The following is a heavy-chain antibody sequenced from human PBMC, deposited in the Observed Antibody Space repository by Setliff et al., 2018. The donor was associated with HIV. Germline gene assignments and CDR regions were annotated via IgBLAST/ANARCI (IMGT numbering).Heavy chain of an antibody. D-gene: IGHD5-18*01. CDR2: ISYDGSGK. J-gene: IGHJ4*02. V-gene: IGHV3-30*04. CDR1: GFTFSTSV. Sequence: PGGSLRLSCAASGFTFSTSVMHWVRQAPGKGLEWVAVISYDGSGKTYGDSVKGRITISRDNSKNTLYLQMNSPRAEDTAVYYCARELRYSYGASFDYWGQGTLVTVS. CDR3: ARELRYSYGASFDY.